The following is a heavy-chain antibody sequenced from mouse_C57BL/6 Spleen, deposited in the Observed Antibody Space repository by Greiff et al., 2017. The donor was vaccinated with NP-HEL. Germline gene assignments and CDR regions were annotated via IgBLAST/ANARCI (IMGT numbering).Heavy chain of an antibody. CDR2: FPPYNDDT. D-gene: IGHD2-5*01. J-gene: IGHJ3*01. CDR3: ARGDYSNRFAY. V-gene: IGHV1-47*01. CDR1: GYTFTTYP. Sequence: VQLQQSGAELVKPGASVKMSCKASGYTFTTYPIEWMKQNHGKSLEWIGNFPPYNDDTKYNDKFKGKATLPVEKSSSTVYLELSRLTADDSAVYYCARGDYSNRFAYWGQGTLVTVSA.